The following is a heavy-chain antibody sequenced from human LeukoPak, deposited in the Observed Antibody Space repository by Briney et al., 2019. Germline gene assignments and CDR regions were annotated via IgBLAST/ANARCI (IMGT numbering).Heavy chain of an antibody. D-gene: IGHD5-12*01. CDR2: LNPNSGGT. V-gene: IGHV1-2*02. CDR1: GCTFTAFF. CDR3: ARFPSVVATIHLDYYGMDV. J-gene: IGHJ6*02. Sequence: GGSVKVSCKTSGCTFTAFFIHWVRQAPGQGLEWMGWLNPNSGGTNYAQKFQGRVTMTRDTSISTAYMELSRLRSDDTAVYYCARFPSVVATIHLDYYGMDVWGQGTTVTVSS.